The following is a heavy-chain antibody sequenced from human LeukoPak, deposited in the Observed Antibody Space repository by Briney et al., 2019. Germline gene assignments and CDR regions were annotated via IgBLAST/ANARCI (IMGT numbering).Heavy chain of an antibody. D-gene: IGHD1-7*01. CDR1: GYTFTGYY. CDR2: INPNSGGT. J-gene: IGHJ3*02. CDR3: ARDRNYADAFDI. Sequence: GASVKVSCKASGYTFTGYYMHWVRQAPGQGLEWMGWINPNSGGTNYAQKLQGRVTMTTDTSTSTAYMELRSLRSDDTAVYYCARDRNYADAFDIWGQGTMVTVSS. V-gene: IGHV1-2*02.